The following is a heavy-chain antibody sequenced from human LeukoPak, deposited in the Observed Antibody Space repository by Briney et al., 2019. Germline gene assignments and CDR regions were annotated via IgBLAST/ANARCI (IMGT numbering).Heavy chain of an antibody. CDR2: ITISGHTK. CDR1: GFDLNTYE. CDR3: ARGDPHADL. V-gene: IGHV3-48*03. Sequence: GGSLSLSCAPSGFDLNTYEMKWVRHAPGKWLEWIEDITISGHTKNYADSVKGRFTISRDNAGTSLYLQMNSLRVKDTGVYYCARGDPHADLWGQGTLVTVSS. J-gene: IGHJ5*02.